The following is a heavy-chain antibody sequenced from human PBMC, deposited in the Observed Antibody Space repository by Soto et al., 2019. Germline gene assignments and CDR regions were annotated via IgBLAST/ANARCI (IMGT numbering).Heavy chain of an antibody. J-gene: IGHJ4*02. CDR3: ARHQRYAERLSALDY. V-gene: IGHV5-10-1*01. CDR1: GYNFPYYW. CDR2: IDPSDSYT. Sequence: PGGSLKISGEGSGYNFPYYWITWMRQMPGKGLERIGTIDPSDSYTNYSPSFQGHVTLSADKSISTAYLQWRSLKASDTAMYYCARHQRYAERLSALDYWGQGTPVNVSS. D-gene: IGHD1-1*01.